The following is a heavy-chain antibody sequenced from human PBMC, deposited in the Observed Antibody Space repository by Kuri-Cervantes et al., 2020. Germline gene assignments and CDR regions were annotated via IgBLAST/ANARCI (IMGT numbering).Heavy chain of an antibody. CDR1: GFTFSSYA. CDR2: ISYDGSNK. D-gene: IGHD2-2*01. J-gene: IGHJ6*02. CDR3: ARGPQAIVVVPATWGVYYYYCMDV. Sequence: GGSLRLSCAASGFTFSSYAMHWVRQAPGKGLEWVAVISYDGSNKYYADSVKGRFTISRDNSKNTLYLQMNSLRAEDTAVYYCARGPQAIVVVPATWGVYYYYCMDVWGQGTTVTVSS. V-gene: IGHV3-30-3*01.